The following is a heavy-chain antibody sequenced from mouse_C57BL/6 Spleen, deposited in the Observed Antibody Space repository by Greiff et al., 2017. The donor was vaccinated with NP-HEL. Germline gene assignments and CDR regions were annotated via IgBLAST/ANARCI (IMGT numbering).Heavy chain of an antibody. CDR3: ALLEFAY. V-gene: IGHV5-9*01. CDR1: GFTFSSYT. CDR2: ISGGGGNT. J-gene: IGHJ3*01. D-gene: IGHD1-1*01. Sequence: EVQRVESGGGLVKPGGSLKLSCAASGFTFSSYTMSWVRQTPEKRLEWVATISGGGGNTYYPDSVKGRFTISRDNAKNTLYLQMSSLRSEDTALYYCALLEFAYWGQGTLVTVSA.